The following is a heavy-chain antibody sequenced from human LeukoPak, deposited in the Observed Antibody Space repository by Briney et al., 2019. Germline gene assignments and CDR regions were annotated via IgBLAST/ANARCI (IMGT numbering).Heavy chain of an antibody. J-gene: IGHJ6*02. CDR3: TKWQAYVSSSGYGMDV. D-gene: IGHD3-3*01. V-gene: IGHV3-23*01. Sequence: GGSLRLSCAASGFTFHSYAMSWVRQAPGKGLEWVSGISGNGDSIYYGDSVKGRFTVSRDNSKNTLYLQMNSLRAEDTAIYYCTKWQAYVSSSGYGMDVWGQGTTVTVSS. CDR2: ISGNGDSI. CDR1: GFTFHSYA.